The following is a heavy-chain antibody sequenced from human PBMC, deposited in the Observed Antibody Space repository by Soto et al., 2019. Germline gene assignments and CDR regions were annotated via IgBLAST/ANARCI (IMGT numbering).Heavy chain of an antibody. J-gene: IGHJ6*02. D-gene: IGHD3-22*01. V-gene: IGHV1-69*01. CDR2: IIPIFGTA. Sequence: QVQLVQSGAEVKKPGSSVKVSCKASGGTFSSYAISWVRQAPGQGLEWMGGIIPIFGTANYAQKFQGRVTITADESTSTAYIELSSLRSEDTAVYYCARAYYDSSGYTPYYYYYGMDVWGQGTTVTVSS. CDR3: ARAYYDSSGYTPYYYYYGMDV. CDR1: GGTFSSYA.